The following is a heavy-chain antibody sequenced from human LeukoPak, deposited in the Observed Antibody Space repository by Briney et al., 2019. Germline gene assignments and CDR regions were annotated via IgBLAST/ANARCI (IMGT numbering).Heavy chain of an antibody. Sequence: GSLRLSCAASGFTFSSYGMHWVRQAPGKGLEWVAVISYDGSNKYYADSVKGRFTISRDNSKNTLYLQMNSLRAEDTAVYYCAKGAKGYYDFWSGYYNSCYFDYWGQGTLVTVSS. V-gene: IGHV3-30*18. CDR2: ISYDGSNK. D-gene: IGHD3-3*01. CDR3: AKGAKGYYDFWSGYYNSCYFDY. J-gene: IGHJ4*02. CDR1: GFTFSSYG.